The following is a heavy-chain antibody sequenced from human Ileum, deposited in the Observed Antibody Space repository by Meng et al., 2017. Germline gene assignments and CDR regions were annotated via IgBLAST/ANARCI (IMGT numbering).Heavy chain of an antibody. CDR1: GGSITSSSYS. V-gene: IGHV4-39*01. CDR2: IYYSGTT. J-gene: IGHJ4*02. Sequence: QLQPQESGPGLVKPWETPSLTCTVSGGSITSSSYSCGWIRQPPGKGLEWIGYIYYSGTTYYNPSLKSRATISEDTAKNQFSLNLSSVTAADTAVYYCARQVNSDGYPRYFDFWGQGTLVTVSS. D-gene: IGHD5-24*01. CDR3: ARQVNSDGYPRYFDF.